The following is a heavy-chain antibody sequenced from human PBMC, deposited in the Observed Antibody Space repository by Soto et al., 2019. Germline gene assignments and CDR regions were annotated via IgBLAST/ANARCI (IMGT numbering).Heavy chain of an antibody. CDR2: INPATGAA. CDR3: ARGGGVGVAVSAAFDM. V-gene: IGHV1-2*02. CDR1: GYPVTAYY. J-gene: IGHJ3*02. D-gene: IGHD3-3*01. Sequence: QLHLVQSGAVVKKPGASVTVSCSASGYPVTAYYMHWVRQAPGRGLEWMGGINPATGAAKYTQTFQGRVTMTRDTSTSTVFMELIGLTSEDTAVFYCARGGGVGVAVSAAFDMWGQGTLVTVSS.